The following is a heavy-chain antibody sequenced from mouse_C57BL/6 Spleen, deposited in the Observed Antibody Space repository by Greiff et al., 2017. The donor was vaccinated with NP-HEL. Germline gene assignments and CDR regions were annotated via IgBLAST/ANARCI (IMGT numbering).Heavy chain of an antibody. J-gene: IGHJ4*01. Sequence: VQLQQPGAELVKPGASVKLSCKASGYTFTSYWMHWVKQRPGQGLEWIGMIHPNSGSTNYNEKFKSKATLTVDKSSSTAYMQLSSLTSEDSAVYYSERGDDGYYMYAMDYWGQGTSVTVSS. CDR2: IHPNSGST. CDR3: ERGDDGYYMYAMDY. CDR1: GYTFTSYW. V-gene: IGHV1-64*01. D-gene: IGHD2-3*01.